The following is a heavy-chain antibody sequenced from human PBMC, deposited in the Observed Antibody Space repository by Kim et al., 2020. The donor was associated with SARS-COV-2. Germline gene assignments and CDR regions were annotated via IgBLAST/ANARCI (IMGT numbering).Heavy chain of an antibody. CDR2: ISSSSSYT. Sequence: GGSLRLSCAASGFTFSDYYMSWIRQAPGKGLEWVSYISSSSSYTNYADSVKGRFTISRDNAKNSLYLQMNSLRAEDTAVYYCARETYCSGGSCYSDWYFDLWGRGTLVTVSS. D-gene: IGHD2-15*01. V-gene: IGHV3-11*05. CDR3: ARETYCSGGSCYSDWYFDL. CDR1: GFTFSDYY. J-gene: IGHJ2*01.